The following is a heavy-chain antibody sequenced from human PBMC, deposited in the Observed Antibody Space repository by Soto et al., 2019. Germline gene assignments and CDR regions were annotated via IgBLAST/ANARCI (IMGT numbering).Heavy chain of an antibody. CDR1: GFTFSNYW. D-gene: IGHD3-9*01. CDR2: INADGSST. CDR3: ARVPHTPISIDV. J-gene: IGHJ6*04. Sequence: HPGGSLRLSCAASGFTFSNYWMHWVRQAPGKGLVWVSRINADGSSTSYVDSVKGRFTISRDNAENTVYLQMNSLRAEDTAIYYCARVPHTPISIDVWGIGITGTVSS. V-gene: IGHV3-74*01.